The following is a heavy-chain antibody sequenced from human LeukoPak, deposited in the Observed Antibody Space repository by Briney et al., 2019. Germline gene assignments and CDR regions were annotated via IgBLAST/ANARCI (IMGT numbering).Heavy chain of an antibody. CDR1: GFTFSSYG. Sequence: GGSLRLSCAASGFTFSSYGMSWVRQAPGKGLEWVSAISGSGGFTYYADSVKGRFTISRDNSKNTLYLQMNSLRAEDTAVYYCARRSAAKDAFDIWGQGTKVTVSS. D-gene: IGHD6-25*01. V-gene: IGHV3-23*01. J-gene: IGHJ3*02. CDR2: ISGSGGFT. CDR3: ARRSAAKDAFDI.